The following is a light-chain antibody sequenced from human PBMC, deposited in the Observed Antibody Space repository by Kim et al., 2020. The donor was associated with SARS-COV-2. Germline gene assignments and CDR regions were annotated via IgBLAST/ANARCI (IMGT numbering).Light chain of an antibody. CDR1: NSNIGAGYD. J-gene: IGLJ2*01. V-gene: IGLV1-40*01. CDR3: QSYDSSLSVYVV. Sequence: VPISCTGSNSNIGAGYDVHWYQQLPGTAPKLLIYGNSNRPSGVPDRFSGSKSGTSASLAITGLQAEDEADYYCQSYDSSLSVYVVFGGGTQLTVL. CDR2: GNS.